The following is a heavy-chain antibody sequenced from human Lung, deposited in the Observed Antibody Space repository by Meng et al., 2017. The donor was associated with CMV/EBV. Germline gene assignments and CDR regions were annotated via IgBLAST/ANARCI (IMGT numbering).Heavy chain of an antibody. J-gene: IGHJ6*02. CDR3: ARSIFGAPGGV. D-gene: IGHD3-3*01. CDR1: GFTVSSNY. V-gene: IGHV3-53*01. Sequence: GESLKISCAASGFTVSSNYMSWVRQAPGKGLEWVSVIYSGGSTYYADSVKGRFTISRDNSKNTLYLQMNSLRAEDTAVYYCARSIFGAPGGVWGQGTTVTGSS. CDR2: IYSGGST.